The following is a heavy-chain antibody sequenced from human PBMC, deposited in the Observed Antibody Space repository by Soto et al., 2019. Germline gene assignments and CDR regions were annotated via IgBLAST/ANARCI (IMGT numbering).Heavy chain of an antibody. D-gene: IGHD6-13*01. CDR3: ARDPIRGQQLVHAFDI. CDR2: IYHSGNT. Sequence: PSETLSLTCSVSGGSISSGGYYWSWIRQLPGKDLEWIGYIYHSGNTYYNSSLKSRLTISVDTSKNQFSLKLTSVTAADTAVYYCARDPIRGQQLVHAFDIWGQGTMVTVSS. V-gene: IGHV4-31*03. J-gene: IGHJ3*02. CDR1: GGSISSGGYY.